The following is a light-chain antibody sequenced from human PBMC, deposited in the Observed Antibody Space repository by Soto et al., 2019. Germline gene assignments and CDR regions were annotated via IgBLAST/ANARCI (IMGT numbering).Light chain of an antibody. Sequence: DTQMTQSPCYLSASVGDRISITCRASQTASNYVNWYQQKPGKAPTLLISATSTLQSGVPSRFRGSGSGTDVTLTITSLQTEDFSTDYCHQTYTTPRSFGQGTKVAIK. CDR3: HQTYTTPRS. CDR1: QTASNY. J-gene: IGKJ1*01. CDR2: ATS. V-gene: IGKV1-39*01.